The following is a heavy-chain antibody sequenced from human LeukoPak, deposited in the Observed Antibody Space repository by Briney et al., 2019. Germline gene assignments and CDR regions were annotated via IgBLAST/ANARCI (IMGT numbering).Heavy chain of an antibody. J-gene: IGHJ4*02. CDR2: IYYSGST. CDR3: ARPGIVGAPGYFDY. V-gene: IGHV4-39*01. CDR1: GGSISSSSYY. D-gene: IGHD1-26*01. Sequence: KPSETLSLTCTVSGGSISSSSYYWGWIRQPPGKGLEWIGSIYYSGSTCYNPSLKSRVTISVDTSKNQFSLKLSSVTAADTAVYYCARPGIVGAPGYFDYWGQGTLVTVSS.